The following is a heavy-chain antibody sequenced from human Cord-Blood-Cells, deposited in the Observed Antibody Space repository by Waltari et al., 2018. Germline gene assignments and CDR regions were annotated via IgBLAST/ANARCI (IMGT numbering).Heavy chain of an antibody. CDR3: ARDRGSSIAFDI. J-gene: IGHJ3*02. CDR1: GFTFSSYS. CDR2: ISSISSYI. V-gene: IGHV3-21*01. Sequence: EVQLVESGGGLVKPGGSLRLSCAASGFTFSSYSMNWVRQAPGKGREWVSSISSISSYIYYADSLKGRFTISRDNAKNSLYLQMNSLRAEDTAVYYCARDRGSSIAFDIWGQGTMVTVSS. D-gene: IGHD6-6*01.